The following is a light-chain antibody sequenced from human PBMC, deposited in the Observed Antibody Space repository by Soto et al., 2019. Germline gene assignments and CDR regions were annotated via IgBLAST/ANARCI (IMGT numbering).Light chain of an antibody. Sequence: DIQMTQSPSTLSGSVGDRVTITCRASQGISSWLAWYQQKPGKAPKLLIFAASSLQSGVPSRFSGSRSGPDFTLTISSLQPEDFATYYCQQSYSSPPTFGQGTKVDIK. CDR3: QQSYSSPPT. J-gene: IGKJ1*01. CDR1: QGISSW. CDR2: AAS. V-gene: IGKV1-39*01.